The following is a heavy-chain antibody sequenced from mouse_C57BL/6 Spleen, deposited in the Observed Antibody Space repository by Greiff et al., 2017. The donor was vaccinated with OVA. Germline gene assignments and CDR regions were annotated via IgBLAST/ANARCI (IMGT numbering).Heavy chain of an antibody. Sequence: EVQRVESGPELVKPGASVKMSCKASGYTFTDYNMHWVKQSHGKSLEWIGYINPNNGGTSYNQKFKGKATLTVNKSSSTAYMELRSLTSEDSAVYYCAREYPWFAYWGQGTLVTVSA. CDR3: AREYPWFAY. D-gene: IGHD2-10*02. CDR1: GYTFTDYN. J-gene: IGHJ3*01. V-gene: IGHV1-22*01. CDR2: INPNNGGT.